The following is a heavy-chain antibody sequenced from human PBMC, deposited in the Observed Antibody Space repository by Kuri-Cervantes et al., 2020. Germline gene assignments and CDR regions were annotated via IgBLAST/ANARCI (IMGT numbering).Heavy chain of an antibody. CDR3: AIRLYNFWSGSTNWFDP. V-gene: IGHV4-34*01. CDR1: GGSFSGYY. D-gene: IGHD3-3*01. CDR2: INHSGST. Sequence: SQTLSLTCAVYGGSFSGYYWSWIRQPPGKGLEWIGEINHSGSTNYNPSLKSRVTISVDTSKNQFSLKLSSVTAADTAVYYCAIRLYNFWSGSTNWFDPWGQGTLVTVSS. J-gene: IGHJ5*02.